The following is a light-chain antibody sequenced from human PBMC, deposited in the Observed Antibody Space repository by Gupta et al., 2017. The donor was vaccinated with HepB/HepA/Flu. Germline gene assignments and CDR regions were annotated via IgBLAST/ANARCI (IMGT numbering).Light chain of an antibody. V-gene: IGKV1-5*03. J-gene: IGKJ1*01. CDR3: QQYKRYPRT. Sequence: IQLTQSPSTLSASVGDRVTITCRASQSISSWLAWYQQKPWKAPKLLIYKPSSLESGVPSRFSGSGSVTEFTLTISSLQPDDFATYYCQQYKRYPRTFGQGTKVEIK. CDR2: KPS. CDR1: QSISSW.